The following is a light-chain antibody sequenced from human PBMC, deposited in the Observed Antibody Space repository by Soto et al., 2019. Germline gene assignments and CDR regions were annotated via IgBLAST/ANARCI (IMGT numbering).Light chain of an antibody. Sequence: DIQMTQSPSAMSAYVGDRVTITGRASQGISHYLTWFQQKPGKVPKRLIYDASSLQSGVPSRFSGNEYGTEFTLTIISLQPEDSATYYCLKHNNYPWTFGHGTRVEIK. V-gene: IGKV1-17*03. CDR1: QGISHY. CDR3: LKHNNYPWT. CDR2: DAS. J-gene: IGKJ1*01.